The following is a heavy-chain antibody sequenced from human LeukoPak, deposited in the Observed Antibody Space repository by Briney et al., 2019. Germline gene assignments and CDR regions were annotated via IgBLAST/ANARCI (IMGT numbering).Heavy chain of an antibody. Sequence: PSETLSLTCTVSGGSISGSSYYWGWIRQPPGKGLEWIGNIYYTGSTSYSPSLKSRVTISVDTSKNQFSLKLTYVTAADTAVYFCGRSLNDAWFDPWGQGTLVTVSS. J-gene: IGHJ5*02. CDR1: GGSISGSSYY. CDR2: IYYTGST. V-gene: IGHV4-39*01. D-gene: IGHD1-1*01. CDR3: GRSLNDAWFDP.